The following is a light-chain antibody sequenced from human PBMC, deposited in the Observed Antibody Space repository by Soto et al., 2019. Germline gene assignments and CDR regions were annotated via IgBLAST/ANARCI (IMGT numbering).Light chain of an antibody. CDR3: SSYTSSSTLPYV. J-gene: IGLJ1*01. V-gene: IGLV2-14*01. CDR2: EVS. CDR1: SSDVGGYNY. Sequence: QSVLTQPASVSGSPGQSITISCTGTSSDVGGYNYVSWYQQHPGKAPKLMIYEVSNRPSGVTNRLPGSKSGNTASLAISGLQAEDEADYCCSSYTSSSTLPYVFGTGTKVTVL.